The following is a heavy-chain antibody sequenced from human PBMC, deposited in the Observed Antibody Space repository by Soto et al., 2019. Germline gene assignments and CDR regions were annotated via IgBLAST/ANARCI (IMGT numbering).Heavy chain of an antibody. CDR3: ARVLYYGSGSYSPYGMDV. CDR1: GVSFNNNG. D-gene: IGHD3-10*01. Sequence: QVQRVQSGAEVQKPGSSVKVSCKTSGVSFNNNGIGWVRQAPGHGLEWMGGVSPPFRTSNYARKFQGRISITADASTGTVNMELSSLTSEDTAQYYCARVLYYGSGSYSPYGMDVWGQGTTVTVSS. CDR2: VSPPFRTS. J-gene: IGHJ6*02. V-gene: IGHV1-69*01.